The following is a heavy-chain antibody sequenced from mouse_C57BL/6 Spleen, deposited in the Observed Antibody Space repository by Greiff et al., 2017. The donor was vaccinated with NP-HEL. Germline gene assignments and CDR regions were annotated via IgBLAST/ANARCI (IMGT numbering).Heavy chain of an antibody. Sequence: EVKLMESGGGLVQPGGSLSLSCAASGFTFTDYYMSWVRQPPGKALEWLGFIRNKANGYTTEYSASVKGRFTISRDNSQSILYLQMNALRAEDSATYYCARSRQLRPFDYWGQGTTLTVSS. CDR3: ARSRQLRPFDY. CDR2: IRNKANGYTT. J-gene: IGHJ2*01. V-gene: IGHV7-3*01. CDR1: GFTFTDYY. D-gene: IGHD3-2*02.